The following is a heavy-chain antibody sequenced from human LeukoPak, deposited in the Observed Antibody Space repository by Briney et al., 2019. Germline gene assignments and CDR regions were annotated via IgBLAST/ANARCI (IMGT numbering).Heavy chain of an antibody. CDR2: INHSGTI. Sequence: PSETMSLTCAVYGGSFSGYYWSWNRQPPGKGLEWIGEINHSGTINYHTSPKSRVTISMDTSKNQSSLKLSSVTAADTAVFYCARGGGYYDILTGYYVYYYYMDVWGKGTTVTVSS. CDR3: ARGGGYYDILTGYYVYYYYMDV. V-gene: IGHV4-34*01. CDR1: GGSFSGYY. D-gene: IGHD3-9*01. J-gene: IGHJ6*03.